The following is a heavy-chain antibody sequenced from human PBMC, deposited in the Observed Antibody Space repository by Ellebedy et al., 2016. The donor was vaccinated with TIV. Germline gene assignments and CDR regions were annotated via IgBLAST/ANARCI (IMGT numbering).Heavy chain of an antibody. D-gene: IGHD3-10*01. J-gene: IGHJ6*02. V-gene: IGHV2-70*11. CDR3: ARGDRRWGGWGMDV. Sequence: SGPTLVKPTETLTLTCTVSGFSLSEARVGVAWIRQPPGKALEWLARIDWDGDTYYNTSLRTRLTISKDTSKNQVVLTMTNMDPVDTATYHCARGDRRWGGWGMDVWGQGTTVTVSS. CDR2: IDWDGDT. CDR1: GFSLSEARVG.